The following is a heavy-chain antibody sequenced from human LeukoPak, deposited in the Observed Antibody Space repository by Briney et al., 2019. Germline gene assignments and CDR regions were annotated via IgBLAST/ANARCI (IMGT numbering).Heavy chain of an antibody. D-gene: IGHD1-26*01. J-gene: IGHJ3*02. CDR1: GGSFSGYY. Sequence: SETLSLTCAVYGGSFSGYYWSWIRQPPGKGLEWIGEINHSGSTNYNPSLKSRVTISVDTSKNQFSLKLSSVTAADTAVYYCARVATGDSDAFDIWGQGTMVTVSS. CDR3: ARVATGDSDAFDI. V-gene: IGHV4-34*01. CDR2: INHSGST.